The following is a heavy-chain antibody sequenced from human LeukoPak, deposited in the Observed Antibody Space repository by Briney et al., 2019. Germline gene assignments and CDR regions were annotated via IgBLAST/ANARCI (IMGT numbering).Heavy chain of an antibody. CDR2: MYTSGST. V-gene: IGHV4-4*07. CDR1: GGFISSYY. Sequence: SETLSLTCTVSGGFISSYYWNWIRQPAGQGLEWIGRMYTSGSTDYNPSLKSRVTMSVDTSKNQFSLKLNSVTAADTAVYYCARTPAWDYYFDYWGQGTLVTVSS. CDR3: ARTPAWDYYFDY. J-gene: IGHJ4*02. D-gene: IGHD1-26*01.